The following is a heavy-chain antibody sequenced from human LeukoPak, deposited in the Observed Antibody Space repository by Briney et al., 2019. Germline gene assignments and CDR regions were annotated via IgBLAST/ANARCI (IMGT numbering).Heavy chain of an antibody. CDR3: ARGSKQQLLYNWFDP. CDR2: IYYSGST. V-gene: IGHV4-59*01. Sequence: SETLSLTCTVSGGSISSYYRSWIRQPPGKGLEWIGYIYYSGSTNYNPSLKSRVTISVDTSKNQFSLKLSSVTAADTAVYYCARGSKQQLLYNWFDPWGQGTLVTVSS. D-gene: IGHD6-13*01. J-gene: IGHJ5*02. CDR1: GGSISSYY.